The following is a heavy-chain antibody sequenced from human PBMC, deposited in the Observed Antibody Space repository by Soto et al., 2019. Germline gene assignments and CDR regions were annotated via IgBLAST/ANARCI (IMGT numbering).Heavy chain of an antibody. CDR3: AKGVVAATQTPFDY. CDR1: GFTFSSYA. D-gene: IGHD2-15*01. Sequence: GGSLRLSCAASGFTFSSYAMSWVRQAPGKGLEWVSAISGSGGSTYYADSVRGRFTISRDNSKNTLYLQMNSLRAEDTAVYYCAKGVVAATQTPFDYWGQGTLVTVSS. CDR2: ISGSGGST. J-gene: IGHJ4*02. V-gene: IGHV3-23*01.